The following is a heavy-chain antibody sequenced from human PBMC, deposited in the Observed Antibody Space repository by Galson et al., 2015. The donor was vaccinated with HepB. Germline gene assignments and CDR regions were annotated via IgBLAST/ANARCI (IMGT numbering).Heavy chain of an antibody. D-gene: IGHD6-6*01. Sequence: SVKVSCKASGYTFSTYSITWVRQAPGQGLEWMGWISFYNGNANYAQNIQGRVTMTTDTSTTTAYMELKSLRSDDTAVYYCARARYSSSPPDYWGQGTLVSVSS. CDR1: GYTFSTYS. CDR3: ARARYSSSPPDY. J-gene: IGHJ4*02. V-gene: IGHV1-18*01. CDR2: ISFYNGNA.